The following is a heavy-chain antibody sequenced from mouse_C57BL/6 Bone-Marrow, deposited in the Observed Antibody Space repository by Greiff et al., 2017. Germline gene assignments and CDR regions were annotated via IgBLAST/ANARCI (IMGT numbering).Heavy chain of an antibody. CDR3: TAGAHWYFDV. CDR2: IDPENGDT. Sequence: VQLQQSGAELVRPGASVKLSCTASGFNIKDDYMHWVKQRPEQGLEWIGWIDPENGDTEYASKFQGKATITADTSSNTAYLQLSSLTSEDSAVYYCTAGAHWYFDVWGTGTTVTVSS. CDR1: GFNIKDDY. V-gene: IGHV14-4*01. J-gene: IGHJ1*03.